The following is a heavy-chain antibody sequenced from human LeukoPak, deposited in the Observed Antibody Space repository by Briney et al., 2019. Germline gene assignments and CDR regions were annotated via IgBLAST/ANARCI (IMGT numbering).Heavy chain of an antibody. CDR1: GGSISSSSYY. J-gene: IGHJ4*02. D-gene: IGHD2-2*01. CDR2: IYYSGST. CDR3: ARESVVPAAIRGRDPDY. V-gene: IGHV4-39*07. Sequence: SETLSLTCTVSGGSISSSSYYWGWIRQPPGKGLEWIGSIYYSGSTYYNPSLKSRVTISVDTSKNQFSLKLSSVTAADTAVYYCARESVVPAAIRGRDPDYWGQGTLVTVSS.